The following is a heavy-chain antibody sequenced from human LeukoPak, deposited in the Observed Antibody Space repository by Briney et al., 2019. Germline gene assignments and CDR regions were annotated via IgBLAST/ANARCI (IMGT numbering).Heavy chain of an antibody. D-gene: IGHD5-24*01. CDR3: ASSLGYNEGTLDI. V-gene: IGHV3-53*01. CDR2: IYSGGTT. Sequence: PGGSLRLSCAASGFTVSSNYMSWVRQAPGKGLEWVSVIYSGGTTYYTDSVKGRFTISRDNSKNTLYLQMNSLRAEDTAVYYCASSLGYNEGTLDIWGQGTMVTVSS. J-gene: IGHJ3*02. CDR1: GFTVSSNY.